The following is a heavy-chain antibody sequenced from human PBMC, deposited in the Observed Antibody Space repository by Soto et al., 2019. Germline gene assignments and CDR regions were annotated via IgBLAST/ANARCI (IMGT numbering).Heavy chain of an antibody. J-gene: IGHJ6*02. Sequence: ASVKVSCKTSGYTFTRNGISWVRQAPGQGLEWMGWISPKSGSKKYAQKFQGRVIMTTDTSTSTAYMELRSLRCDDTAVYYCVTDRDCNSWPSRDLWGQGTTVTVSS. D-gene: IGHD2-15*01. CDR3: VTDRDCNSWPSRDL. CDR2: ISPKSGSK. CDR1: GYTFTRNG. V-gene: IGHV1-18*01.